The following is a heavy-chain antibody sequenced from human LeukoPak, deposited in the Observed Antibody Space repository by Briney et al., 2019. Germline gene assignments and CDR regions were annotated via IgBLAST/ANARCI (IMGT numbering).Heavy chain of an antibody. CDR3: AKGLFSAYDKYLDS. J-gene: IGHJ4*02. CDR2: ISATRSDV. Sequence: GGSLRLSCAGSGFAFESFTMTWVRQAPGKGLEWVSLISATRSDVNYAESVRGRFTISRDNAKNSLFLLMDSLRVEDTAIYYCAKGLFSAYDKYLDSWGQGTLVTASS. D-gene: IGHD5-12*01. CDR1: GFAFESFT. V-gene: IGHV3-21*04.